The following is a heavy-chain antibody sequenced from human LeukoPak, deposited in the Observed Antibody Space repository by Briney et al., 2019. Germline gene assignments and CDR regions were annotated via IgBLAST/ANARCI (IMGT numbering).Heavy chain of an antibody. D-gene: IGHD3-10*01. CDR3: ARGRNGPSADYYYGMDV. J-gene: IGHJ6*02. Sequence: SETLSLTCTVSGGSITYFWTWIRQPAGKGLERIGRIHTSGGTRYNPSLRSRVTMSLDTSKNQFSLTLTSVTAADTAIYFCARGRNGPSADYYYGMDVWGQGITVTVSS. CDR1: GGSITYF. V-gene: IGHV4-4*07. CDR2: IHTSGGT.